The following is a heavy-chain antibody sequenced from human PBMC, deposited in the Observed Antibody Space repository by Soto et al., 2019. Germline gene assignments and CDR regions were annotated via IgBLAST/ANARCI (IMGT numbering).Heavy chain of an antibody. CDR2: ILHTGST. CDR3: AKDATTRGWFDP. V-gene: IGHV4-39*07. J-gene: IGHJ5*02. CDR1: GGSISSGDYF. D-gene: IGHD2-2*01. Sequence: SETLSLTCTVSGGSISSGDYFWTWIRQPPGKGLEWIGNILHTGSTYYNPSLTSRATISVDTSRNQISLRLRSVTAADTAIYYCAKDATTRGWFDPWGQGTLVTAPQ.